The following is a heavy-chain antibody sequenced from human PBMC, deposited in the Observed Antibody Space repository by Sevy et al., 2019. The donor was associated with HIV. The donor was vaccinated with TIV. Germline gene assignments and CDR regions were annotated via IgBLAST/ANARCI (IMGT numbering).Heavy chain of an antibody. J-gene: IGHJ6*02. CDR2: IYSGGST. CDR3: ARDRYYDASGYYYYYYGLDV. D-gene: IGHD3-22*01. CDR1: TFSVTDNY. Sequence: GGSLRLSCAASTFSVTDNYMSWVRQAPGKELEWVSTIYSGGSTFYADSVKGRFTISRDNSKNTLYLQMNSLRAEDTAVYYCARDRYYDASGYYYYYYGLDVWGQGTTVTVSS. V-gene: IGHV3-66*01.